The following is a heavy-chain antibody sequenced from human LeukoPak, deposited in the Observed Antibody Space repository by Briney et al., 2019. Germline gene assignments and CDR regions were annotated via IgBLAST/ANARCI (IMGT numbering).Heavy chain of an antibody. J-gene: IGHJ4*02. CDR3: ASYYGSGSTNFDY. CDR2: IIPILGIA. Sequence: ASVKVSCKASGGTFSSYAISWVRQAPGQGLEWMGRIIPILGIANYAQKFQGRVTITADKSTSTAYMELRSLRSDDTAVYYCASYYGSGSTNFDYWGQGTLVTVSS. V-gene: IGHV1-69*04. CDR1: GGTFSSYA. D-gene: IGHD3-10*01.